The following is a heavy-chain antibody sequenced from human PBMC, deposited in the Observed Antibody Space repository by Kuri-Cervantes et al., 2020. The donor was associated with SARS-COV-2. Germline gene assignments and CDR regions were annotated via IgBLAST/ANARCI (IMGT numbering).Heavy chain of an antibody. Sequence: ASVKVSCKASGYTFTSYGISWVRQAPGQGLEWMGWISAYNGNTNYAQKLQGRVTMTTDTSTSTAHMELRSLRSDDTAVYYCARGEGSAPDLDAFDIWGQGTMVTVSS. J-gene: IGHJ3*02. V-gene: IGHV1-18*01. CDR2: ISAYNGNT. D-gene: IGHD2-21*02. CDR1: GYTFTSYG. CDR3: ARGEGSAPDLDAFDI.